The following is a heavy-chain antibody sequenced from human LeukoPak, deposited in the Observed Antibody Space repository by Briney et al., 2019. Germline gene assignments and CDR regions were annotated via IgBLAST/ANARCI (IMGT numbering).Heavy chain of an antibody. CDR3: ARPKGTYYCGSGSYFDGMDV. CDR1: GFTFSSYA. J-gene: IGHJ6*02. CDR2: ISYDGSNK. Sequence: QAGGSLRLSCAASGFTFSSYAMHWVRQAPGKGLEWVAVISYDGSNKYYADSVKGRFTISRDNSKNTLYLQMNSLRVEDTAVYYCARPKGTYYCGSGSYFDGMDVWGQGTTVTVSS. D-gene: IGHD3-10*01. V-gene: IGHV3-30*04.